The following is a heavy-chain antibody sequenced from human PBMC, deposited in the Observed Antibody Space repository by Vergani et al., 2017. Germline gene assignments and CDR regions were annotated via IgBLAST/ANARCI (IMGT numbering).Heavy chain of an antibody. D-gene: IGHD6-19*01. V-gene: IGHV3-9*01. J-gene: IGHJ4*02. CDR3: AKVAYSSGCYGHFDY. CDR1: GFTFDDSA. Sequence: EVQLVESGGGLVKPGGSLRLSCAASGFTFDDSAMHWVRLAPGKGLEWVSGIRWNSDRIGYADSVKGRFTISRDNAKNSLYVQMNSLRAEDTALYYCAKVAYSSGCYGHFDYWGQGTLVTVSS. CDR2: IRWNSDRI.